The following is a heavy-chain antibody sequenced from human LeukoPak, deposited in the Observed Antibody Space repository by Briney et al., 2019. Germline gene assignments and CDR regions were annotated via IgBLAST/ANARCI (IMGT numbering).Heavy chain of an antibody. CDR1: GGSFSGYY. CDR3: ARGVRIQTYYDFWSGSRRYYYYMDV. Sequence: SETLSLTCAVYGGSFSGYYWSWIRQPPGKGLEWIGEFNHSGSTNYNPSLKSRVTISVDTSKNQFSLKLSSVTAADTAVYYCARGVRIQTYYDFWSGSRRYYYYMDVWGKGTTVTVSS. J-gene: IGHJ6*03. CDR2: FNHSGST. D-gene: IGHD3-3*01. V-gene: IGHV4-34*01.